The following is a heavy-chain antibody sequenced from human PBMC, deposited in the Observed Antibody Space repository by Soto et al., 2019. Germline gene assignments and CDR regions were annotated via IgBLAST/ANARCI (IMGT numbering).Heavy chain of an antibody. CDR1: GYTFTSYY. V-gene: IGHV1-46*01. J-gene: IGHJ4*02. CDR2: INPSGGST. D-gene: IGHD4-17*01. Sequence: ASVKVSCKASGYTFTSYYMHWVRQAPGQGLEWMGIINPSGGSTSYAQKFQGRVTMTRDTSTSTVYMELSSLRSEDTAVYYCARDLYGDYDSYYFDYWGQGILVTVSS. CDR3: ARDLYGDYDSYYFDY.